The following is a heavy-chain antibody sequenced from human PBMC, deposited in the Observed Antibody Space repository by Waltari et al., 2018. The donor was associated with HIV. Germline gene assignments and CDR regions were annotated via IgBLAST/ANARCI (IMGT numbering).Heavy chain of an antibody. J-gene: IGHJ6*02. CDR1: GYTFTGYY. D-gene: IGHD4-17*01. Sequence: QVQLVQSGAEVRKPGASVKVSCKASGYTFTGYYLHWVRQAPGQRLEWMGRINPNSGGTNYAQKFQARVTMTRDTSIGAAYMELSSLRPNDTAVYYCARVTTVTGDSYFYYGMDVWGQGTTVTVSS. CDR3: ARVTTVTGDSYFYYGMDV. V-gene: IGHV1-2*06. CDR2: INPNSGGT.